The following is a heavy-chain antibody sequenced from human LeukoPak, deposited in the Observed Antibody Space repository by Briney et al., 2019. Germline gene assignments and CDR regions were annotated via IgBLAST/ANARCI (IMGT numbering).Heavy chain of an antibody. CDR2: IYYTGST. CDR3: AREGRSSSWEAVDY. Sequence: SETLSLTCTVSGGSISSYYWSWIRQPPGKGLEWIGYIYYTGSTSYNPSLKSRVSISLDTSKNQFSLKLSSVTAADTAVYYCAREGRSSSWEAVDYWGQGTLVTVSS. D-gene: IGHD2-2*01. J-gene: IGHJ4*02. CDR1: GGSISSYY. V-gene: IGHV4-59*12.